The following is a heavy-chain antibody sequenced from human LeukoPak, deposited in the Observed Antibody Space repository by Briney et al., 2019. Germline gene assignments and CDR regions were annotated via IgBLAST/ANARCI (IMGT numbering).Heavy chain of an antibody. J-gene: IGHJ4*02. V-gene: IGHV1-69*04. CDR2: IIPILGIA. D-gene: IGHD6-19*01. CDR3: ARGGIIAVAAPPDY. Sequence: ASVKVSCKASGGTFSSYAISWVRQAPGQGLEWVGRIIPILGIANYAQKFQGRVTITADKSTSTAYMELSSLRSEDTAVYYCARGGIIAVAAPPDYWGQGTLVTVSS. CDR1: GGTFSSYA.